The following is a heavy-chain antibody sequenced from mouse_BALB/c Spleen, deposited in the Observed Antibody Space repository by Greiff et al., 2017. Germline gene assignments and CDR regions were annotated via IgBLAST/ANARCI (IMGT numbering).Heavy chain of an antibody. CDR2: IYWDDDK. D-gene: IGHD2-4*01. V-gene: IGHV8-12*01. CDR1: GFSLSTSGMG. J-gene: IGHJ4*01. Sequence: QVTLKVSGPGILQPSQTLSLTCSFSGFSLSTSGMGVSWIRQPSGKGLEWLAHIYWDDDKRYNPSLKSRLTISKDTSRNQVFLKITSVDTADTATYYCARSGYDYDVHFMDYWGQGTSVTVSS. CDR3: ARSGYDYDVHFMDY.